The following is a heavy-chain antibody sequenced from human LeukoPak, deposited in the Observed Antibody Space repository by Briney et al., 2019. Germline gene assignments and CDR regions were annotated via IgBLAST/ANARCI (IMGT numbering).Heavy chain of an antibody. CDR2: INPSGST. V-gene: IGHV4-34*01. Sequence: SETLSLTFSVYGGSLNGFLLGWIPQPPGKGPELIGEINPSGSTNYNPSLKSRVSISVDTSKNQFSLKLSSVTAADTAVYYCARAGLRYCSSTSCLEYYYYYMDVWGKGTTVTVSS. CDR3: ARAGLRYCSSTSCLEYYYYYMDV. J-gene: IGHJ6*03. CDR1: GGSLNGFL. D-gene: IGHD2-2*01.